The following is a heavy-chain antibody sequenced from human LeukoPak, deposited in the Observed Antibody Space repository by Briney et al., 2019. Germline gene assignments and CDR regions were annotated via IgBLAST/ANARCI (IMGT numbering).Heavy chain of an antibody. D-gene: IGHD1-1*01. CDR2: INQDGNAK. V-gene: IGHV3-7*02. Sequence: GGSLRLPCEASGFTFSSYWMSWVRQTPGKGLEWVANINQDGNAKYYVDSVKGRFTISRDNAKNSLYLQMNSLRAEDTAVYYCASQGTNGRRPPGGYFDYWGQGTLVTVSS. J-gene: IGHJ4*02. CDR3: ASQGTNGRRPPGGYFDY. CDR1: GFTFSSYW.